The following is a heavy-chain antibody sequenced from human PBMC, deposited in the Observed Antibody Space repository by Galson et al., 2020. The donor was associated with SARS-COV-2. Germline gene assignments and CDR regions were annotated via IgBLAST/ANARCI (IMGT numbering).Heavy chain of an antibody. CDR1: GFTFDQFG. J-gene: IGHJ4*02. CDR3: ARVRGTSKYYFDS. Sequence: GESLKISCEVSGFTFDQFGMSWVRQSPAKGLEWVSGINWNSNLIDYVDSVKGRFTISRDNAKKSLVLEMNSLRVEDTGLYFCARVRGTSKYYFDSWGQGTLVTVSS. V-gene: IGHV3-20*04. CDR2: INWNSNLI.